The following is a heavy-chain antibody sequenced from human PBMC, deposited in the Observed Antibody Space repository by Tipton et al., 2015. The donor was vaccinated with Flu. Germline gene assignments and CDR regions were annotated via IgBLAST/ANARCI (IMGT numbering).Heavy chain of an antibody. CDR3: ARGQVLRYFDWLLRRVAFDY. J-gene: IGHJ4*02. V-gene: IGHV3-7*04. D-gene: IGHD3-9*01. CDR2: IKQDGSEK. Sequence: GSLRLSCAASGFTFSSYWMSWVRQAPGKGLEGVANIKQDGSEKYYVDSVKGRFTISRDNAKNSLYLQMNSLRAEDTAVYYCARGQVLRYFDWLLRRVAFDYWGQGTLVTVSS. CDR1: GFTFSSYW.